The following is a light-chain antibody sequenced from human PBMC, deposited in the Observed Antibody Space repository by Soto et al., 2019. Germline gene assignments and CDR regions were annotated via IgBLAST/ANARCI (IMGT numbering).Light chain of an antibody. Sequence: DIQMTQPPSSVSASVGDRVTITSRASQDISNWLAWYQQKPGKAPKLLIYTASNLQSGVPSRFSGSGSGTDFTLTISSLQPEDFAIYYCQQANNFPYTFGQGTKLEIK. CDR3: QQANNFPYT. CDR2: TAS. V-gene: IGKV1-12*01. J-gene: IGKJ2*01. CDR1: QDISNW.